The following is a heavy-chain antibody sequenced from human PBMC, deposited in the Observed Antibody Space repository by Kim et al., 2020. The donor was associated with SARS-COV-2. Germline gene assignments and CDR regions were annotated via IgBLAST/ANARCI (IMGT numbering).Heavy chain of an antibody. CDR3: ARGRDILTGYYVAALTRKNYYYYGMDV. J-gene: IGHJ6*02. CDR1: GGSFSGYY. CDR2: INHSGST. D-gene: IGHD3-9*01. Sequence: SETLSLTCAVYGGSFSGYYWSWIRQPPGKGLEWIGEINHSGSTNYNPSLKSRVTISVDTSKNQFSLKLSSVTAADTAVYYCARGRDILTGYYVAALTRKNYYYYGMDVWGQGTTVTVSS. V-gene: IGHV4-34*01.